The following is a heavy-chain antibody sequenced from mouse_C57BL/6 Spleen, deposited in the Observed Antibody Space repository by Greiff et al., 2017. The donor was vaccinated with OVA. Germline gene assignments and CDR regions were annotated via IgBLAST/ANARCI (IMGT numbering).Heavy chain of an antibody. D-gene: IGHD1-1*01. CDR3: ARRSLLLLLGYFDY. CDR2: IAPEDGET. V-gene: IGHV14-2*01. Sequence: VQLKQSGAELVKPGASVKLSCTASGFNIKDYYMHWVKQRTEQGLEWIGRIAPEDGETKYAPKFQGKATITADTSSNTAYLQRSSRTSEDTAVYYCARRSLLLLLGYFDYWGQGTTLTVSS. CDR1: GFNIKDYY. J-gene: IGHJ2*01.